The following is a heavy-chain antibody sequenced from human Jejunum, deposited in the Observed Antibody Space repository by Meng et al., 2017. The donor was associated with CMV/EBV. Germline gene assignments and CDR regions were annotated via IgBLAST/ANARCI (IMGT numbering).Heavy chain of an antibody. V-gene: IGHV3-48*04. CDR2: ITGSGDII. J-gene: IGHJ4*02. D-gene: IGHD4-17*01. CDR1: GFPFSTCG. Sequence: LSCGASGFPFSTCGMHWVRQAPGKGLEWVSYITGSGDIIYYADSVKGRFTISRDNAKSSLYLEINSLRAEDTAVYYCARGNYGFDYWGQGTLVTVSS. CDR3: ARGNYGFDY.